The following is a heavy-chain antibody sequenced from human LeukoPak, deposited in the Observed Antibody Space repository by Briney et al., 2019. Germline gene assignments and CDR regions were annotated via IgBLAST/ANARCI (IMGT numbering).Heavy chain of an antibody. D-gene: IGHD3-22*01. V-gene: IGHV1-8*03. Sequence: ASVKVSCKASGYTFTSYDINWVRQATGQGLEWMGWMNPNSGITGYAQKFQGRVTISRNTSISTAYMELSSLRSEDTAVYYCARDSSGGGYYDSSGFDYWGQGTLVTVSS. CDR1: GYTFTSYD. J-gene: IGHJ4*02. CDR2: MNPNSGIT. CDR3: ARDSSGGGYYDSSGFDY.